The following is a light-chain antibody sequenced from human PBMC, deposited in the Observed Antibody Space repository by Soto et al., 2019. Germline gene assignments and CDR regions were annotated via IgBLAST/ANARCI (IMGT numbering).Light chain of an antibody. J-gene: IGKJ4*01. Sequence: EIVLTQSPDTLSVSPGDRATLSCRASQSISRTLAWYQQKSGQRPRLLVYAGSTTATGFPARFSGSGSGTEFTLTLSSLQSEDFAVYYCQQYNNWPLTFGGGTKVDIK. CDR3: QQYNNWPLT. CDR2: AGS. V-gene: IGKV3D-15*01. CDR1: QSISRT.